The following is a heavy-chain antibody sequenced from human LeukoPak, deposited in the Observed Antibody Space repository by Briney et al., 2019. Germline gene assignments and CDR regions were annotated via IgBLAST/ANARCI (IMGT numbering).Heavy chain of an antibody. Sequence: SETLSLTCTVSGGSISSYYWSWIRQPAGKGLEWIGRIYTSGSTNYNPSLKSRVTMSVDTSKNQFSLKLSSVTAADTAVYYCARDSLQQLVHYYYYMDVSGKGTTVTVSS. CDR3: ARDSLQQLVHYYYYMDV. V-gene: IGHV4-4*07. J-gene: IGHJ6*03. CDR1: GGSISSYY. D-gene: IGHD6-13*01. CDR2: IYTSGST.